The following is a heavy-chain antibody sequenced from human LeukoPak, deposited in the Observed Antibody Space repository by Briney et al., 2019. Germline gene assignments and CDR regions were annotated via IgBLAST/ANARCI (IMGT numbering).Heavy chain of an antibody. CDR2: ISSSNSTI. CDR1: GFTFSSYS. CDR3: ARRGTGTTGYYFDY. Sequence: GGSLRLSCAASGFTFSSYSMNWVRQAPGKGLEWVSYISSSNSTIYYADSVKGRFTISRDNAKNSLYLQMNSLRAEDTAVYFCARRGTGTTGYYFDYWGKGTMVTVSS. V-gene: IGHV3-48*01. J-gene: IGHJ4*02. D-gene: IGHD1-7*01.